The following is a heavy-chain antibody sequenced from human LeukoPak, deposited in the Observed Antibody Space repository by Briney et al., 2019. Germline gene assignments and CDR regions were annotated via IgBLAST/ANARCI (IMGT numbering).Heavy chain of an antibody. J-gene: IGHJ4*02. D-gene: IGHD3-9*01. CDR3: AWGRKYDILTFDY. V-gene: IGHV4-34*01. CDR2: INHSGST. Sequence: PSETLSLTCAVYGGSFSGYYWSWIRQPPGKGLEWIGEINHSGSTNYNPSLKSRVTISVDTSKNQFSLKLSSVTAADTAVYYCAWGRKYDILTFDYWGQGTLVTVSS. CDR1: GGSFSGYY.